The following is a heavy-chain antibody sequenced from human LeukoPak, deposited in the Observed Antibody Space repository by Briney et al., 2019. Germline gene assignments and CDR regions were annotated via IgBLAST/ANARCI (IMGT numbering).Heavy chain of an antibody. J-gene: IGHJ4*02. Sequence: PGGSLRLSCAASGFTFSSYAMSWVRQAPGEGLEWVSAISGSGGSTYYADSVKGRFTISRDNSKNTLYLQMNSLRAEDTAVYYCAKVLVGATGGGFDYWGQGTLVTVSS. CDR2: ISGSGGST. V-gene: IGHV3-23*01. D-gene: IGHD1-26*01. CDR1: GFTFSSYA. CDR3: AKVLVGATGGGFDY.